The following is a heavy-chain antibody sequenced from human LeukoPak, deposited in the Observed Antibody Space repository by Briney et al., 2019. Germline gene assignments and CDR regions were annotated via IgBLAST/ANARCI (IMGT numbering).Heavy chain of an antibody. CDR1: GYTLTELS. V-gene: IGHV1-24*01. Sequence: ASVKVSCKVSGYTLTELSMHWVRQAPGKGLEWMGGFDPEDGETIYAQKFQGRVTMTEDTSTDTAYMELSSLRSEDTAVYYCATEAEQLGITDYWGRGTLVTVSS. CDR2: FDPEDGET. D-gene: IGHD6-13*01. J-gene: IGHJ4*02. CDR3: ATEAEQLGITDY.